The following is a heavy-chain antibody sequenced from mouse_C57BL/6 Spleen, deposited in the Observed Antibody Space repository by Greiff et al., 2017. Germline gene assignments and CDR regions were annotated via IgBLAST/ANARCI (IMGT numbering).Heavy chain of an antibody. J-gene: IGHJ4*01. CDR2: IYPRDGST. D-gene: IGHD1-1*01. V-gene: IGHV1-78*01. CDR3: ARRVIYYYGSSHERSAMDY. Sequence: QVQLKESDAELVKPGASVKISCKVSGYTFTDHTIHWMKQRPEQGLEWIGYIYPRDGSTKYNEKFKGKATLTADKSSSTAYMQLNSLTSEDSAVYFCARRVIYYYGSSHERSAMDYWGQGTSVTVSS. CDR1: GYTFTDHT.